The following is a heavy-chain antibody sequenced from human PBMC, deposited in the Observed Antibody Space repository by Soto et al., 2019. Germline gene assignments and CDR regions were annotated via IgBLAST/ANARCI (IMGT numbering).Heavy chain of an antibody. CDR2: IYYSGST. CDR3: ARGSLYYYDSSGYFDY. CDR1: GGSISNHY. V-gene: IGHV4-59*11. Sequence: PLETLSLTCTVSGGSISNHYWSWVRQPPGKGLEWIGYIYYSGSTNYNPSLKSRVTISVDTSKNQFSLKLSSVTAADTAVYYCARGSLYYYDSSGYFDYWGQGTLVTVSS. D-gene: IGHD3-22*01. J-gene: IGHJ4*02.